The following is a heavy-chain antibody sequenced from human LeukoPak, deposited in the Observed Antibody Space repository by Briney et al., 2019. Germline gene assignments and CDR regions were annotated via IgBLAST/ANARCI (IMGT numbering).Heavy chain of an antibody. CDR2: IYYSGST. Sequence: SETLSLTCTVSGVSISSYYWSWLRQPPGKGLEWIGYIYYSGSTNYNPPLKSRVTISVDTSKNQFSLKQSSVTAADTAVYCCARGRPRFDYWGQGTLVTVSS. V-gene: IGHV4-59*01. CDR3: ARGRPRFDY. J-gene: IGHJ4*02. CDR1: GVSISSYY.